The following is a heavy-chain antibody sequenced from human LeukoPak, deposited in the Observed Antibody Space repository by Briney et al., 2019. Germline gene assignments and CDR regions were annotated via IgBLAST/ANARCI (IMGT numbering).Heavy chain of an antibody. D-gene: IGHD2-2*01. CDR3: AKLGCTGTICYANY. Sequence: PGGSLRLSCAASGFPFSDYAMTWVRQTPGKGLEWVSVISGGGDSADYADSMKGRFTISRDNSKNTLYLQMYSLRAEDTALYYCAKLGCTGTICYANYWGQETLVTVSS. J-gene: IGHJ4*02. V-gene: IGHV3-23*01. CDR1: GFPFSDYA. CDR2: ISGGGDSA.